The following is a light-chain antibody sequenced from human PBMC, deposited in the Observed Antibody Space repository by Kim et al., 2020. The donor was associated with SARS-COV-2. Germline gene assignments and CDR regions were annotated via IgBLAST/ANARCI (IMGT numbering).Light chain of an antibody. V-gene: IGLV3-21*02. CDR1: NHAITG. Sequence: APGERATIACEGTNHAITGVPWYQQKAGQAPVLVVTSDGDRPSGIPERFSGSNSRTTATLTISRVEAGDEADYYCQVWDSPGGQQVFGGGTQLTVL. CDR2: SDG. J-gene: IGLJ2*01. CDR3: QVWDSPGGQQV.